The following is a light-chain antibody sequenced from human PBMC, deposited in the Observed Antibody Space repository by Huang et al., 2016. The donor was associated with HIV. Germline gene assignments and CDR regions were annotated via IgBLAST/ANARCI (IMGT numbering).Light chain of an antibody. CDR1: QDIANY. CDR3: QQYDSLPPWT. CDR2: DAS. Sequence: DIQMTQSPSSLSASVGDRVTISCQASQDIANYLNWYQQKPGQAPKLLIYDASTLQTGVPSRFSGSGSGTDFSFTISSLQPEDIVTYYCQQYDSLPPWTFGQGTKVEIQ. V-gene: IGKV1-33*01. J-gene: IGKJ1*01.